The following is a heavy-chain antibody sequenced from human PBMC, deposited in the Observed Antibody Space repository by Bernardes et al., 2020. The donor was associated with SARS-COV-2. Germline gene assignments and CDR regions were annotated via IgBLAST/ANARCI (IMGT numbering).Heavy chain of an antibody. Sequence: ASVKVSCKASGFTFSSYEVSWVRQASGQGLEWMGRMNPTSGDTGYAQKFQGRVTMTRNTSITTAYMELTGLTSEDTAVYFCARSIPLSSGWFHLDYWGPGTVVIVSS. D-gene: IGHD6-19*01. CDR2: MNPTSGDT. CDR3: ARSIPLSSGWFHLDY. J-gene: IGHJ4*02. CDR1: GFTFSSYE. V-gene: IGHV1-8*01.